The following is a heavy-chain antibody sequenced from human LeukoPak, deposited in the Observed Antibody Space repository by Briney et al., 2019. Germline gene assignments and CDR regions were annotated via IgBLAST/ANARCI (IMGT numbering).Heavy chain of an antibody. CDR2: ISWNSASI. D-gene: IGHD6-13*01. V-gene: IGHV3-9*01. J-gene: IGHJ4*02. CDR1: GFTFDDYV. CDR3: AKDRGTAGGFDY. Sequence: GRSLRLSCAASGFTFDDYVMHWVRQVPGKGLEWVSAISWNSASIGYADSVKGRFTISRDNAKNSPYLQMNSLRAEDTALYYCAKDRGTAGGFDYWGQGTLVTVSS.